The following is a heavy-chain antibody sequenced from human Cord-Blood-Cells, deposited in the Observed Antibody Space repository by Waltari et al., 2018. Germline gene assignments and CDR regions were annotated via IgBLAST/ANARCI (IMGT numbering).Heavy chain of an antibody. Sequence: QLQLQESGSGLVKPSQTLSLTCAVPGGPTRSGGYPWSWIRQPPGNGLEWIGYIYHSGSTYYNPSLKSRVTISVDRSKNQFSLKLSSVTAADTAVYYCARGGSGYYDFWSGYGPLFDYWGQGTLVTVSS. CDR3: ARGGSGYYDFWSGYGPLFDY. V-gene: IGHV4-30-2*01. CDR1: GGPTRSGGYP. CDR2: IYHSGST. D-gene: IGHD3-3*01. J-gene: IGHJ4*02.